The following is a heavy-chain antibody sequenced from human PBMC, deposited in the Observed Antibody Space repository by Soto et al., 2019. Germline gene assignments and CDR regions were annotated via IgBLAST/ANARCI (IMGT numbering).Heavy chain of an antibody. CDR3: AKTALEYQLPLRYYYYYYMDV. CDR2: ISGSGGST. D-gene: IGHD2-2*01. V-gene: IGHV3-23*01. CDR1: GFTFSSYA. Sequence: GGSLRLSCAASGFTFSSYAMSWVRQAPGKGLEWVSAISGSGGSTYYADSVKGRFTISRDNSKNTLYLQMNSLRAEDTAVYYCAKTALEYQLPLRYYYYYYMDVWGKGTTVTVFS. J-gene: IGHJ6*03.